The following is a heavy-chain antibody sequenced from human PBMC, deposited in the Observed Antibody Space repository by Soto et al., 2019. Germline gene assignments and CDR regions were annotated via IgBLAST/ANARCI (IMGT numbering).Heavy chain of an antibody. D-gene: IGHD3-3*01. Sequence: QLHLQESGPGLVKPSETLSLTCTVSGGSISTHNYYWGWIRQPPGKGLEWIGNIYSSGTTYYSPSVKSRVTISVDTSKNQFSMRLTSVTAADTAVYYCGSGGPGFYNWFDPWGQGALVIVSS. J-gene: IGHJ5*02. CDR3: GSGGPGFYNWFDP. CDR2: IYSSGTT. V-gene: IGHV4-39*01. CDR1: GGSISTHNYY.